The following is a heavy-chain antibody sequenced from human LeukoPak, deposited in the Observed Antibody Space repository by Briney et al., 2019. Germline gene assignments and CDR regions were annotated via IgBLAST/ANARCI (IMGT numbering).Heavy chain of an antibody. CDR1: GFTFSSYE. CDR3: AKSRYGDYAVVDY. Sequence: GGSLRPSCAASGFTFSSYEMNWVRQAPGKGLEWVSYISSSGSTIYYADSVKGRFTISRDNAKNSLYLQMNSLRAEDTAVYYCAKSRYGDYAVVDYWGQGTLVTVSS. V-gene: IGHV3-48*03. J-gene: IGHJ4*02. CDR2: ISSSGSTI. D-gene: IGHD4-17*01.